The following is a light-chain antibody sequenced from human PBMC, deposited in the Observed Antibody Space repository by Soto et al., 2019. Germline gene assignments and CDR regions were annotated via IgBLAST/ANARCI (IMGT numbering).Light chain of an antibody. J-gene: IGKJ5*01. CDR3: QQLNSYPH. CDR1: QDISSF. Sequence: DIQLTQSPSFLSASVGDRVTITCRTSQDISSFLAWYQQKPGKAPNLLIYGASTLQSGVPSRFSGSGSGTEFTLTISSLQPEDFATYYCQQLNSYPHFGQGTRLET. V-gene: IGKV1-9*01. CDR2: GAS.